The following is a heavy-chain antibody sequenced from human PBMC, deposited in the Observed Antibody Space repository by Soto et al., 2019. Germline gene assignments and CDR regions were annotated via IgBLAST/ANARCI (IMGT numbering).Heavy chain of an antibody. CDR1: GGSISSYY. CDR3: ARGDGGGYYLADYYYGMDV. J-gene: IGHJ6*02. CDR2: IYYSGST. D-gene: IGHD3-22*01. V-gene: IGHV4-59*01. Sequence: PSETLSLTCTVSGGSISSYYWSWIRQPPGKGLEWIGYIYYSGSTNYNPSPKSRVTISVDTSKNQFSLKLSSVTAADTAVYYCARGDGGGYYLADYYYGMDVWGQGTTVTVSS.